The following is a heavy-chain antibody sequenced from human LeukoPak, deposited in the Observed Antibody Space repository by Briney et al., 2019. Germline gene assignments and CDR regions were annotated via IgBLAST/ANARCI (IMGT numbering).Heavy chain of an antibody. J-gene: IGHJ1*01. V-gene: IGHV1-2*06. CDR3: AREVGGTTLDFQH. D-gene: IGHD1-26*01. Sequence: ASVKVSCKASGYTFTDYHMHWVRQAPGQGLEWMGRINPNSGGTNYAQKFQGRVTMTRDTSISTAYMELSRLRSDDTAVYYCAREVGGTTLDFQHWGQGTLDTVSS. CDR1: GYTFTDYH. CDR2: INPNSGGT.